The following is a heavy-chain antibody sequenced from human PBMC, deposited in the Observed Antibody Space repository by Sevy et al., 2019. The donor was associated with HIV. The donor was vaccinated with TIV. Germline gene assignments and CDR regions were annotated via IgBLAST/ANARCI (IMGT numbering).Heavy chain of an antibody. CDR1: GFTFNSYT. CDR2: VSFASNYI. CDR3: ARPYGSGSWEAFDL. J-gene: IGHJ3*01. V-gene: IGHV3-21*01. Sequence: GGSLRLSCAASGFTFNSYTMNWVRQAPGKGLEWVSSVSFASNYIYYADSVSGRFTISRDNAKNSLYLQMNSLRAEDTAVYYCARPYGSGSWEAFDLWGQGTMVTVSS. D-gene: IGHD3-10*01.